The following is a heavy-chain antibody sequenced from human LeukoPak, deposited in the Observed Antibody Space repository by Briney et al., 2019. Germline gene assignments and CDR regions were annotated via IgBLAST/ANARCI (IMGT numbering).Heavy chain of an antibody. CDR3: ARGRDYVWGSPEDY. J-gene: IGHJ4*02. V-gene: IGHV4-34*01. CDR1: GGSFSGYY. Sequence: SETLSLTCAVYGGSFSGYYWSWIRQPPGKGLEWIGEINHSGSTNYNPSLKSRVTISVDTSKNQFSLKLSSVTAADTAVYYWARGRDYVWGSPEDYWGQGTLVTVSS. CDR2: INHSGST. D-gene: IGHD3-16*01.